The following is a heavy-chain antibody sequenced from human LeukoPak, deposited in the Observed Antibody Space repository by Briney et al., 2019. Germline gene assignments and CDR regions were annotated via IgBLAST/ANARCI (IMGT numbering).Heavy chain of an antibody. J-gene: IGHJ6*03. V-gene: IGHV4-39*01. Sequence: SETLSLTCTVSGGSISSSSYYWGWIRQPPGKGLEWIGSIYYSGSTYYNPSLKSRVTISVDTSKNQFSLKLTSVTAADTAVYYCARHALGYCSGGRCPIPYYYYMDVRGKGTTVTVSS. CDR2: IYYSGST. CDR1: GGSISSSSYY. D-gene: IGHD2-15*01. CDR3: ARHALGYCSGGRCPIPYYYYMDV.